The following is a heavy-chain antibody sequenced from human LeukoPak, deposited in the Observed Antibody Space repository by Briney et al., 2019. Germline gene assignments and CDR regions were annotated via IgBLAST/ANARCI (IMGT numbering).Heavy chain of an antibody. J-gene: IGHJ5*02. CDR1: GGSVSSGGYH. Sequence: SETLSLTCSVSGGSVSSGGYHWSWIRQPPGKGLEWIGYIYHSESANYNPSLKRRVTISVDTSKNHFSLNLSSVTAADTAVYYCARVGHLTNGWFDPWGQGSMASVSS. CDR2: IYHSESA. CDR3: ARVGHLTNGWFDP. V-gene: IGHV4-61*03. D-gene: IGHD4-11*01.